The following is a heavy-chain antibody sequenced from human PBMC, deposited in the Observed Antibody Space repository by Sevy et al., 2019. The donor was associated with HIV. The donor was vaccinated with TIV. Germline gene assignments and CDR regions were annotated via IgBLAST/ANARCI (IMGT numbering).Heavy chain of an antibody. CDR3: TTGGSLFQH. J-gene: IGHJ1*01. Sequence: GGSLRLSCAASGFTFNNVWMSWVRQAPGKGLEWVAHNKSKSDGGTTDYAAPVRGRFTISRDDSKNTLYLQMNSLKTEDTAVYYCTTGGSLFQHWGQGTLVTVSS. CDR2: NKSKSDGGTT. CDR1: GFTFNNVW. V-gene: IGHV3-15*01. D-gene: IGHD3-16*01.